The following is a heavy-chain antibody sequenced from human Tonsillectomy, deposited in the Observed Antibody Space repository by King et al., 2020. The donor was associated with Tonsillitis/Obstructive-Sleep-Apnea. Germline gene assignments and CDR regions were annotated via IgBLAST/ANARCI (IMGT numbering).Heavy chain of an antibody. D-gene: IGHD1-26*01. CDR2: IFSNDEK. CDR3: ARIEEPYTYYYLYYMDV. J-gene: IGHJ6*03. CDR1: GFSLSDAKLG. Sequence: TLKESGPVLVKPPETLTLTCTVSGFSLSDAKLGVSWIRQPPGKALEWLAHIFSNDEKSYSTSLKSRLTISKDTSKSQVVLTMTNMDPVDTATYYCARIEEPYTYYYLYYMDVWGEGTTVTVSS. V-gene: IGHV2-26*01.